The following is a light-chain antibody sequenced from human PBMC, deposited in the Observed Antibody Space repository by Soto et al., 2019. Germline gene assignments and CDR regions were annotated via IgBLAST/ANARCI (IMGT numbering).Light chain of an antibody. V-gene: IGLV2-14*01. CDR2: DVS. J-gene: IGLJ2*01. Sequence: SALTQPASVSGSPGQSITISCTGTSSDIGGYNYVSWYQQPPGKAPKLMIYDVSNRPSGVSNRFSGSKSGNTASLTISGLQAEDEADYYCSSDTSSSSLFGGGTKLTVL. CDR1: SSDIGGYNY. CDR3: SSDTSSSSL.